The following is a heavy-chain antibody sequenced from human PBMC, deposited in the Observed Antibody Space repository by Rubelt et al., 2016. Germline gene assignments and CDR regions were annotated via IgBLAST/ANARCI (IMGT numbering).Heavy chain of an antibody. V-gene: IGHV1-46*01. D-gene: IGHD6-19*01. CDR2: INPSGGST. J-gene: IGHJ4*02. Sequence: QVQLVQSGAEVKKPGASVKVSCKASGYTFTSYGISWVRQAPGQGLEWMGIINPSGGSTSYAQKFQGRVTMTRDTSTSTGYMELSSLRSEDTAVYYCARDGYSSGWSQIDYWGQGTLVTVSS. CDR1: GYTFTSYG. CDR3: ARDGYSSGWSQIDY.